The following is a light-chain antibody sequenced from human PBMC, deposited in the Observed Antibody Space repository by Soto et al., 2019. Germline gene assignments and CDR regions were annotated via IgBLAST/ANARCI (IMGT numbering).Light chain of an antibody. CDR3: QQYGSSPET. CDR1: QSVSSSN. V-gene: IGKV3-20*01. CDR2: GAS. Sequence: DIVLTQSPGTLSLSAGERATLSCRASQSVSSSNLAWYQQKPGQSPRLLISGASSRATGIPDRFSGSGSGTDFTLTISRLEPEDFAVYYCQQYGSSPETFGQGTKVQI. J-gene: IGKJ1*01.